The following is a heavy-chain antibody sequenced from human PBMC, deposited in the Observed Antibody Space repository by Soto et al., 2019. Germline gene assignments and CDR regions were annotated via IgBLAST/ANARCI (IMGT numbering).Heavy chain of an antibody. CDR2: VTRGGSA. CDR1: GFTFSNYA. CDR3: AEDDCSICNGPAYNFDMDV. D-gene: IGHD2-15*01. Sequence: PGGSLRLSCAASGFTFSNYAMTWVRQAPGKGLEWVSGVTRGGSAYYADSVKGRFTISRDNSKNTVFLQMNSLRAEDTAIYYCAEDDCSICNGPAYNFDMDVWGQGTTVTVSS. V-gene: IGHV3-23*01. J-gene: IGHJ6*02.